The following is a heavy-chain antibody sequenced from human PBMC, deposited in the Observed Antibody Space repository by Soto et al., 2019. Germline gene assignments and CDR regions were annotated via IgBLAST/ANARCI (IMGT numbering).Heavy chain of an antibody. J-gene: IGHJ4*02. D-gene: IGHD3-10*01. CDR1: GFTFSSYA. CDR2: ISGSGGST. V-gene: IGHV3-23*01. CDR3: AKGGILWFGARGKFDY. Sequence: EVQLLESGGGLVQPGGSLRLSCAASGFTFSSYAMSWVRQAPGKGLEWVSAISGSGGSTYYADSVKGRFTISRDNSKNTLYLQMNSLRAEDTAVYYCAKGGILWFGARGKFDYWGQGTLVTVSS.